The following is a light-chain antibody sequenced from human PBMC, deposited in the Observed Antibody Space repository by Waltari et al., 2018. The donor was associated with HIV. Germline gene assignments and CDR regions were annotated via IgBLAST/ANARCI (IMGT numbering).Light chain of an antibody. J-gene: IGLJ1*01. V-gene: IGLV2-14*01. Sequence: QSALTQPASVSGSPGQSITISCTGTSSDVGGYNYVSWYQQHPGKAPKRRIFEVSNRPSGVSNRFSGSKSGNTASLTISGLQAEDEADYYCSSYTSSSTSVFGTGTKVTVL. CDR1: SSDVGGYNY. CDR3: SSYTSSSTSV. CDR2: EVS.